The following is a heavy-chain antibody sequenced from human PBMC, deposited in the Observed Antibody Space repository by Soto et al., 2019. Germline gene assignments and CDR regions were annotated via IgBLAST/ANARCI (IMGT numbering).Heavy chain of an antibody. CDR3: ASSSGYSPYDFWSAGYYYYMDV. V-gene: IGHV1-8*01. D-gene: IGHD3-3*01. CDR2: MNPNSGNT. Sequence: QVQLVQSGAGVKKPGASVKVSCKASGYTFTSYDINWVRQATGQGLEWMGWMNPNSGNTGYAQKFQGRVTMTRNTSISTVYMELSSLRAEDTAVYYCASSSGYSPYDFWSAGYYYYMDVWGKGTTVTVSS. CDR1: GYTFTSYD. J-gene: IGHJ6*03.